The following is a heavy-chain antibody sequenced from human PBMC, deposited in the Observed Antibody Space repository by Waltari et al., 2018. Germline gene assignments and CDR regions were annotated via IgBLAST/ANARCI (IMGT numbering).Heavy chain of an antibody. CDR2: SNWNSCSI. CDR1: GFTFDDYA. V-gene: IGHV3-9*01. CDR3: AKKNDEVYDRNGLVYDAFDM. J-gene: IGHJ3*02. D-gene: IGHD3-22*01. Sequence: EVQLVESGGILVQPGRSLRLSCAASGFTFDDYAMHWVRQAPGKGLGWVSGSNWNSCSIGYGDSVKGRFTISRDNARNTLYLQMNSLTTEDTALYYCAKKNDEVYDRNGLVYDAFDMWGQGTMVTVSS.